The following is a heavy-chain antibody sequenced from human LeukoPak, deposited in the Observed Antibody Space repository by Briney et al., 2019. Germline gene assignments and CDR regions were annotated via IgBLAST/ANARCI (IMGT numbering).Heavy chain of an antibody. CDR1: GGSISSSRYN. CDR3: ARGPYSYDSSGAFDI. D-gene: IGHD3-22*01. Sequence: SETLSLTCNVSGGSISSSRYNWGWIRQPPGKGLEWIGSIYYSGNTYYNPSLESRVTISVDTSKNQFSLKLSSVTAADTAVYFCARGPYSYDSSGAFDIWGQGTMVTVSS. CDR2: IYYSGNT. J-gene: IGHJ3*02. V-gene: IGHV4-39*07.